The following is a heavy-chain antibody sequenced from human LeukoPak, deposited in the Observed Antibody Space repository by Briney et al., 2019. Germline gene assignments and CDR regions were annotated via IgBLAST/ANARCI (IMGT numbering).Heavy chain of an antibody. CDR3: AKDHCIGTSCPRRGYFDY. J-gene: IGHJ4*02. Sequence: GGSLRLSCAASGFTFSSYAMSWVRQAPGKGLEWVSAISGSGGSTYYADSVKGRFTISRDNSKNTLYLQMNSLRAEDTAVYYCAKDHCIGTSCPRRGYFDYWGQGTLVTVSS. CDR2: ISGSGGST. D-gene: IGHD2-2*01. V-gene: IGHV3-23*01. CDR1: GFTFSSYA.